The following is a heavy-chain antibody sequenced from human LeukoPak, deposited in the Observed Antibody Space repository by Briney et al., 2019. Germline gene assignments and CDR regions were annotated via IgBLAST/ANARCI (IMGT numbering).Heavy chain of an antibody. CDR2: IHYDGKI. V-gene: IGHV3-53*01. CDR3: ASGDGYLQPY. D-gene: IGHD2-21*01. Sequence: GSLRLSCAASGFSVSGKFMSWVRQAPGKGLEWVSIIHYDGKIRYAGSVGGRFTIYRDDSENTLFLQMNSLRVDDTAVYFCASGDGYLQPYWGQGTLVTVSS. CDR1: GFSVSGKF. J-gene: IGHJ4*02.